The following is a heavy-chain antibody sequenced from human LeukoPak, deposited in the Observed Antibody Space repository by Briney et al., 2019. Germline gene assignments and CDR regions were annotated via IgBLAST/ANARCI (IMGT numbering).Heavy chain of an antibody. CDR2: IYYSGST. J-gene: IGHJ3*02. CDR3: ARGLLDIVVVVAATPLDAFDI. V-gene: IGHV4-59*08. CDR1: GGSISSYY. D-gene: IGHD2-15*01. Sequence: PSETLSLTCTVSGGSISSYYWSWIRQPPREGLQWLGYIYYSGSTTYNPSVKSRVTISVDTSKNQFSLKLSSVTAADTAVYYCARGLLDIVVVVAATPLDAFDIWGQGTMVTVSS.